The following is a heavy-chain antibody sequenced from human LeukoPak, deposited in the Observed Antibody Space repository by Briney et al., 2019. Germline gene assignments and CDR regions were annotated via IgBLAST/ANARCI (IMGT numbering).Heavy chain of an antibody. J-gene: IGHJ4*02. CDR2: ISWNSGII. D-gene: IGHD6-6*01. CDR3: AREDEYSSSCSDY. V-gene: IGHV3-9*01. Sequence: GGSLRLSCAASGFSFDDYAMHWVRQAPGKGLEWVSGISWNSGIIGYADSVKGRFTISRDNAKNSLYLQMNSLRAEDTAVYYCAREDEYSSSCSDYWGQGTLVTVSS. CDR1: GFSFDDYA.